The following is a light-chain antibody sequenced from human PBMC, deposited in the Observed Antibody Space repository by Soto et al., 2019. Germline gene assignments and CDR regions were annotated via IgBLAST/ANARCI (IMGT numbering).Light chain of an antibody. Sequence: DIQMTQSASTLSASVGDRVTITCRASQSISSWLAWYQQKPGKAPKLLIYKASSLESGVPSRFSGSGSGTEFTLTNSSLQPDDFATYYCQQYNSYWTFGQGTKVEIK. CDR2: KAS. J-gene: IGKJ1*01. CDR1: QSISSW. V-gene: IGKV1-5*03. CDR3: QQYNSYWT.